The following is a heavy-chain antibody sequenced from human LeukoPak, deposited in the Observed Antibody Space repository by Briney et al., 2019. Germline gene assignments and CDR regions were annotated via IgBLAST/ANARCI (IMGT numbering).Heavy chain of an antibody. V-gene: IGHV3-30*18. CDR1: GFTFSSYG. Sequence: GGSLRLSCAASGFTFSSYGMHWVRQAPGKGLDWVAVISNDGSKKYYADSVKGRFTISRDNSKNTLSLRVSSLRAEDTAVYYCAKDRYSYAFEYSDSWGQGTLVTVSS. CDR2: ISNDGSKK. D-gene: IGHD5-18*01. CDR3: AKDRYSYAFEYSDS. J-gene: IGHJ4*02.